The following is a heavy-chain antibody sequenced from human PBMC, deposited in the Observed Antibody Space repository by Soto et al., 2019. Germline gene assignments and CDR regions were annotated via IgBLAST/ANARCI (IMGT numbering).Heavy chain of an antibody. CDR1: GFTFSSYW. J-gene: IGHJ6*02. CDR3: ASQVYMDEMATITDYYGMDV. CDR2: INSDGSST. D-gene: IGHD5-12*01. V-gene: IGHV3-74*01. Sequence: PGGSLRLSCAASGFTFSSYWMHWVRQAPGKGLVWVSRINSDGSSTSYADSVKGRFTISRDNAKNTLYLQMNSLRAEDTAVYYCASQVYMDEMATITDYYGMDVWGQGTTVTVSS.